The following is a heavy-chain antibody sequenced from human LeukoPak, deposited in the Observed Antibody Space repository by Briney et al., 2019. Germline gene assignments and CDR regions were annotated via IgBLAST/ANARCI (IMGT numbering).Heavy chain of an antibody. CDR2: INSDGSST. CDR3: ARGPRKIVVVPAAMSWFDP. V-gene: IGHV3-74*01. J-gene: IGHJ5*02. Sequence: GGSLRLSCAASGFTFSSYWMHWVRQAPGMGLVWVSRINSDGSSTSYADSVKGRFTISRDNAKNTLYLQMNSLRAEDTAVYYFARGPRKIVVVPAAMSWFDPWGQGTLVTVSS. D-gene: IGHD2-2*01. CDR1: GFTFSSYW.